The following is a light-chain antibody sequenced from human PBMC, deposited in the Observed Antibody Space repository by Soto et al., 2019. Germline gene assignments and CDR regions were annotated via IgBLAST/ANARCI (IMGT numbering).Light chain of an antibody. CDR2: DNN. CDR3: QYYGTSGVA. V-gene: IGLV1-40*01. Sequence: QSLLRQLPSVSAAPGKRFTISCSGSISDIGSGYNVHWYQQLPGTAPKLLIYDNNNRPSGVPDRFSGSKSGTSASLAITWLQAEDEADYYCQYYGTSGVAFGGGTQLTVL. CDR1: ISDIGSGYN. J-gene: IGLJ2*01.